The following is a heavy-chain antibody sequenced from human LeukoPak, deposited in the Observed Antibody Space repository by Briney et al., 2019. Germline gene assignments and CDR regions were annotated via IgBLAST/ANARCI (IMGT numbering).Heavy chain of an antibody. V-gene: IGHV1-18*01. CDR2: ISAYNGNT. CDR1: GYTFTSYG. CDR3: ARVPITAMVRDFDY. D-gene: IGHD5-18*01. Sequence: GASVKVSCKAFGYTFTSYGISWVRQAPGQGLEWMGWISAYNGNTNYAQKLQGRVTMTTDTSTSTAYMELRSLRSDDTAVYYCARVPITAMVRDFDYWGQGTLVTVSS. J-gene: IGHJ4*02.